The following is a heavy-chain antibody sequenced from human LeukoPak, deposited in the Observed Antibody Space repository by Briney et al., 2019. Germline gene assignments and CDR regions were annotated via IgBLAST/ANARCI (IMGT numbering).Heavy chain of an antibody. CDR1: GFTFSSYA. J-gene: IGHJ5*02. CDR3: AKDSGYKDWFDP. CDR2: ISGSGGSK. Sequence: GGSLRLSCAASGFTFSSYAMSWVRQAPGKGLEWGSAISGSGGSKYYADSVKGRFTISRDNSKNTLYLQMNSLRAEDTAVYYCAKDSGYKDWFDPWGQGTLVTVSS. V-gene: IGHV3-23*01. D-gene: IGHD2-15*01.